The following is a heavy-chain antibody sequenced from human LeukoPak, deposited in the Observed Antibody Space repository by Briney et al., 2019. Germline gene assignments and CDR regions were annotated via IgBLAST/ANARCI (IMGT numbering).Heavy chain of an antibody. CDR2: IIPIFGTA. CDR3: ARGRRRGYSYGFLFDP. CDR1: GGTFSSYA. D-gene: IGHD5-18*01. Sequence: SVTVSFTASGGTFSSYAISWVRQAPGQGLEWMGGIIPIFGTANYAQKFQGRVTITADESTSTAYMELSSLRSEDTAVYYCARGRRRGYSYGFLFDPWGQGTLVTVSS. J-gene: IGHJ5*02. V-gene: IGHV1-69*13.